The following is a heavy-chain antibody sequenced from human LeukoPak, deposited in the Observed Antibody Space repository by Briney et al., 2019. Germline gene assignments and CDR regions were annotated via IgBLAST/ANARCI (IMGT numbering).Heavy chain of an antibody. D-gene: IGHD3-3*01. Sequence: SETLSLTCTVSGGSISSYYWSWIRQPPGKGLEWIGYIYYSGSTNYNPSLKSRVTISVDTSKNQFSLKLSSVTAADTAVYYCARQTLEWTRHGMDVWGQGTTVTVSS. V-gene: IGHV4-59*08. CDR3: ARQTLEWTRHGMDV. CDR1: GGSISSYY. CDR2: IYYSGST. J-gene: IGHJ6*02.